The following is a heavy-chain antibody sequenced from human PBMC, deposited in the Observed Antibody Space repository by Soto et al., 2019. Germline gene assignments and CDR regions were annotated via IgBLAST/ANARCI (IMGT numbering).Heavy chain of an antibody. V-gene: IGHV3-23*01. CDR1: GFTFSSYA. CDR2: ISGSGGGT. J-gene: IGHJ4*02. Sequence: GGSLRLSCAASGFTFSSYAMSWVRQAPGKGLEWVSAISGSGGGTYYADSVKGRFTISRDNSKNTLYLQMNSLRAEDTAVYYCAVSYDSSGYYPLDYWGQGTLVTVSS. CDR3: AVSYDSSGYYPLDY. D-gene: IGHD3-22*01.